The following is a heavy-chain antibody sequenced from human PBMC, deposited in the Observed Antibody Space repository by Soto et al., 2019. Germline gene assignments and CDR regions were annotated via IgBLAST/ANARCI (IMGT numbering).Heavy chain of an antibody. CDR1: GFTFSSYS. J-gene: IGHJ4*02. D-gene: IGHD5-18*01. V-gene: IGHV3-48*01. CDR2: ISSSSITI. CDR3: ARGYRPIDY. Sequence: GGSLRLSCAASGFTFSSYSMNWVRQAPGKGLEWVSYISSSSITIYYADSVKGRFAISRDNANNSLYLQMNSLRADDTAVYYCARGYRPIDYWGQGTLVTVSS.